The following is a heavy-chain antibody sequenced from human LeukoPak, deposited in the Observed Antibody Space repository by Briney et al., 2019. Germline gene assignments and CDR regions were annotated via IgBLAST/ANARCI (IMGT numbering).Heavy chain of an antibody. Sequence: GGSLRLSCAASGFTFSSYAMHWVRQAPGKGLEWVAVISYDGSNKYYADSVKGRFTISRDNSKNTLYLQMNSLRVEDTATYYCARWLDGFTPLDFWGQGALVTVSS. CDR3: ARWLDGFTPLDF. J-gene: IGHJ4*02. CDR2: ISYDGSNK. CDR1: GFTFSSYA. D-gene: IGHD6-19*01. V-gene: IGHV3-30-3*01.